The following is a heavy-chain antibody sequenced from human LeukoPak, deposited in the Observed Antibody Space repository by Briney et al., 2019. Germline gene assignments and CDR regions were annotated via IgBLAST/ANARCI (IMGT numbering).Heavy chain of an antibody. CDR1: GGSISSHY. V-gene: IGHV4-59*11. CDR3: ARTSRHYYGSGKNLTPWPAGLDV. D-gene: IGHD3-10*01. CDR2: SGSA. J-gene: IGHJ6*02. Sequence: SETLSLTCTVSGGSISSHYWSWIRQPPGKGLEWIGYSGSAKYNPSLKSRVTISTDTSKRHFSLTLSNVTAADTAVYYCARTSRHYYGSGKNLTPWPAGLDVWGPGTTVTVS.